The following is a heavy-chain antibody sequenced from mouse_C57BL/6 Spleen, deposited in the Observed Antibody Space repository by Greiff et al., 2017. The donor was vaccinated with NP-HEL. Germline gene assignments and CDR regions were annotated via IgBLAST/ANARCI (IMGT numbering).Heavy chain of an antibody. CDR2: IYPGDGDT. D-gene: IGHD1-1*01. V-gene: IGHV1-82*01. Sequence: VQLQQSGPELVKPGASVKISCKASGYAFSSSWMNWVKQRPGKGLEWIGRIYPGDGDTNYNGKFKGKATLTADKSSSTAYMQLSSLTSEDSAVYFCARATTVPGNAMDYWGQRTSVTVSS. CDR3: ARATTVPGNAMDY. CDR1: GYAFSSSW. J-gene: IGHJ4*01.